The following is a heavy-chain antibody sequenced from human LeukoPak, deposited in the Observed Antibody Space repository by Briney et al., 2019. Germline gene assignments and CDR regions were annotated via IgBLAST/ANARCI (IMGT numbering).Heavy chain of an antibody. Sequence: GGSLRLSCAASGFTFSSYAMSWVRQAPGKGLEWVSAISGSGGSTYYADSVKGRSTISRDNSKNTLYLQMNSLRAEDTAVYYCAKAVFGIAVAGYFDYWGQGTLVTVSS. CDR1: GFTFSSYA. CDR3: AKAVFGIAVAGYFDY. CDR2: ISGSGGST. D-gene: IGHD6-19*01. J-gene: IGHJ4*02. V-gene: IGHV3-23*01.